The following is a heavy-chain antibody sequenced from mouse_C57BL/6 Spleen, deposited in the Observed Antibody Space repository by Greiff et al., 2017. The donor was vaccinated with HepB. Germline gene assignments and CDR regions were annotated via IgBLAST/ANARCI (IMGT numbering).Heavy chain of an antibody. CDR2: ISYDGSN. V-gene: IGHV3-6*01. D-gene: IGHD4-1*01. CDR1: GYSITSGYY. Sequence: EVQLQQSGPGLVKPSQSLSLTCSVTGYSITSGYYCNWIRQFPGNKLEWMGYISYDGSNNYNPSLKNRISITRDTSKNQFFLKLNSVTTEDTATYYCASPPLGRFAYWGQGTLVTVSA. CDR3: ASPPLGRFAY. J-gene: IGHJ3*01.